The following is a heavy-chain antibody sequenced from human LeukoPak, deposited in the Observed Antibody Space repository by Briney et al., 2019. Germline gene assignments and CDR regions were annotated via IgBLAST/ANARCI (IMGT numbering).Heavy chain of an antibody. CDR3: ARTPNRGGFDY. Sequence: MTSETLSLTCTVSGGSISSSSYYWGWIRQPPGKGLEWIGSIYYSGSTYYNPSLKSRVTISVDTSKNQFSLKLSSVTAADTAVYYCARTPNRGGFDYWGQGTLVTVSS. V-gene: IGHV4-39*07. D-gene: IGHD3-10*01. CDR2: IYYSGST. J-gene: IGHJ4*02. CDR1: GGSISSSSYY.